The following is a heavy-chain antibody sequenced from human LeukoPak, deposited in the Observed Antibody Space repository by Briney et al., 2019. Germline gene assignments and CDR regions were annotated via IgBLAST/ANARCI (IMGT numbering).Heavy chain of an antibody. CDR2: INTDGSST. CDR1: GFTFSSYW. J-gene: IGHJ4*02. D-gene: IGHD3-9*01. Sequence: GGSLRLSCAASGFTFSSYWMHWVRQAPGKGLVWVSRINTDGSSTSYADSVKGRFTISRDNAKNTLYLQMNSLRAEDTAVYYCARAGRYFDWFFDYWGQGTLVTVSS. CDR3: ARAGRYFDWFFDY. V-gene: IGHV3-74*01.